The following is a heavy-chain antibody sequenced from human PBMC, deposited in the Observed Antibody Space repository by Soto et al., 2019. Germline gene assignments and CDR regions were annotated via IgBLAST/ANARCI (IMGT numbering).Heavy chain of an antibody. J-gene: IGHJ4*02. CDR3: ARDRTGGYSSSTPSIVYFDY. Sequence: QVQLVESGGGVVQPGRSLRLSCAASGFTFSSYGMHWVRQAPGKGLEWVAVIWYDGSNKYYADSVKGRFTISRDNSKNKLYLQMNSLRAEDTAVYYCARDRTGGYSSSTPSIVYFDYWGQGTLVTVSS. CDR2: IWYDGSNK. CDR1: GFTFSSYG. V-gene: IGHV3-33*01. D-gene: IGHD6-6*01.